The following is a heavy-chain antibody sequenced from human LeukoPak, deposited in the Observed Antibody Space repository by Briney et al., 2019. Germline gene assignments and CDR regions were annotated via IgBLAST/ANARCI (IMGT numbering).Heavy chain of an antibody. CDR3: ARDQTYSGSGIYTYFDY. CDR1: GYSISSGHY. V-gene: IGHV4-61*02. CDR2: ISSTGST. Sequence: SETLSLTCTVSGYSISSGHYWSWIRQPAGKGLEYLGRISSTGSTNYNPSLRSRVTISADTSKNHFSLKLTSVTAADTAVYYCARDQTYSGSGIYTYFDYWGQGILVTVSS. D-gene: IGHD3-10*01. J-gene: IGHJ4*02.